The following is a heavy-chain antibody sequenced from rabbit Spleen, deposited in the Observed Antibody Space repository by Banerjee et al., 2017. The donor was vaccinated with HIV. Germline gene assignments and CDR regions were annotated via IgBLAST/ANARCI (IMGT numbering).Heavy chain of an antibody. J-gene: IGHJ3*01. D-gene: IGHD7-1*01. V-gene: IGHV1S40*01. CDR2: IYVGVSGNT. Sequence: QSLEESGGDLVKPGASLTLTCTASGFSFSNGYYMCWVRLPPGKGLEWIACIYVGVSGNTYYASWAKGRFTITRSTSLNTVTLQLNSLTAADTATYFCARATGNVNYLLVTRLELWGPGTLVTVS. CDR3: ARATGNVNYLLVTRLEL. CDR1: GFSFSNGYY.